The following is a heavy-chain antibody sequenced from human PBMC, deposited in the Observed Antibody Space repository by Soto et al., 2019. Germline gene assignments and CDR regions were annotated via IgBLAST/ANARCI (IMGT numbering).Heavy chain of an antibody. J-gene: IGHJ4*02. Sequence: SGPTLVNPTQTLTLTCTFSGCSLSTSAMCVRWIRQPPGKALEWLARIDWDDDKYYSTSLKTRLTISKDTSKNQVVLTMTNMDPVDTATYYCARIRRGSGYGYYFDYWGQGTLVTVSS. CDR3: ARIRRGSGYGYYFDY. CDR2: IDWDDDK. V-gene: IGHV2-70*11. CDR1: GCSLSTSAMC. D-gene: IGHD5-12*01.